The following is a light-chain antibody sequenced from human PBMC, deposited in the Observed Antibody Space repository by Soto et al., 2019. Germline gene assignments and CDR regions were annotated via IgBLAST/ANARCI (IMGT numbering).Light chain of an antibody. Sequence: IVLTQSPGTLSLSPGERTTLSCRASQSISRYLAWYQQKPGQAPRLLIYGASTRATGIPARFSGSGSGTEFTLTISRLKSEDFGVYYCQQYNKGPRTFGQGTKV. CDR2: GAS. CDR3: QQYNKGPRT. J-gene: IGKJ1*01. CDR1: QSISRY. V-gene: IGKV3-15*01.